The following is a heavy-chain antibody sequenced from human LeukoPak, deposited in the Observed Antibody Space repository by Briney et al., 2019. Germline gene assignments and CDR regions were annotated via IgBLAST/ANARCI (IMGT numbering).Heavy chain of an antibody. CDR1: GYRFITYW. J-gene: IGHJ4*02. CDR3: ARRVGDGYNLFDY. Sequence: GASLKISFQGSGYRFITYWIGWVRQMPGKGLEWMGIIYPRDSDTRYSPSFQGQVTFSADKSISTAYLQWSSLKASDTAIYYCARRVGDGYNLFDYWGQGTLVTVSS. D-gene: IGHD5-24*01. V-gene: IGHV5-51*01. CDR2: IYPRDSDT.